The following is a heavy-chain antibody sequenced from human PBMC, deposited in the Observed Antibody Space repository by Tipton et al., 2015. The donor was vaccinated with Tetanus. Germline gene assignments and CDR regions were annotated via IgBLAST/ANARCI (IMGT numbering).Heavy chain of an antibody. CDR1: GYTFTSYD. D-gene: IGHD4-17*01. V-gene: IGHV1-8*01. CDR2: MNPNSGNT. J-gene: IGHJ6*02. CDR3: AGAEVTTAHYYYYGMDV. Sequence: QLVQSGAEVKKPGASVKVSCKASGYTFTSYDINWVRQATGQGLEWMGWMNPNSGNTGYAQKFQGRVTMTGNTSISTAYMELSSLRSEDTAVYYCAGAEVTTAHYYYYGMDVWGQGTTVTVSS.